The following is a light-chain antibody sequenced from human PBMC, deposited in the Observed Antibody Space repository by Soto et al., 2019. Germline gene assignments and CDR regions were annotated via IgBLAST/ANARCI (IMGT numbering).Light chain of an antibody. CDR2: DVS. Sequence: QSALTQPASVSGSPGQSITISCTGTSSDVGGYNYVSWYQQHPGKAPKLMIYDVSNRPSGVSNRFSGSKSGNTASLTISGRQAEDEDDYYCSSSKGSSNVVFGGGTKLTVL. CDR3: SSSKGSSNVV. CDR1: SSDVGGYNY. V-gene: IGLV2-14*01. J-gene: IGLJ2*01.